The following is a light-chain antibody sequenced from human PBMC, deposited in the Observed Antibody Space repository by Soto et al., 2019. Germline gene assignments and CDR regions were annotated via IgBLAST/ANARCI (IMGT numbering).Light chain of an antibody. J-gene: IGLJ2*01. Sequence: QSALTQPASVSGSLGQSITISCTGTSSDVGAYNYVSWYQQHPYKAPKLLIFEVTNRPSGVSGRFSGSKSGITASLSISWLQPEDEADYYCTSYSSSSPVLFGGGTKLTVL. CDR1: SSDVGAYNY. CDR2: EVT. CDR3: TSYSSSSPVL. V-gene: IGLV2-14*01.